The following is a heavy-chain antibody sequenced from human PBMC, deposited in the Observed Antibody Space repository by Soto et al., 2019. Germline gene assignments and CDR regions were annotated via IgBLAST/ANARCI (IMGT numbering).Heavy chain of an antibody. CDR3: AKDRIAAAGGYYYYYMDV. D-gene: IGHD6-13*01. CDR1: GFTFSSYG. CDR2: ISYDGSNK. J-gene: IGHJ6*03. Sequence: GGSLRLSCAASGFTFSSYGMHWVRQAPGKGLEWVAVISYDGSNKYYADSVKGRFTISRDNSKNTLYLQMNSLRAEDTAVYYCAKDRIAAAGGYYYYYMDVWGKGTTVTVSS. V-gene: IGHV3-30*18.